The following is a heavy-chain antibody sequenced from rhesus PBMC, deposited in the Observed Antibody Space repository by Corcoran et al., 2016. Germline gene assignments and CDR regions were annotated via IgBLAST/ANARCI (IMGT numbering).Heavy chain of an antibody. CDR2: IYGSSGST. Sequence: QVQLQESGPGLVKPSETLSLTCAVSGGSISSNYWSWIRQPPGKGLEWIGYIYGSSGSTYYNPSPQSRVTISTDTSKNQFSLKLSSVTAADTAVYYCARLITVTITNAFDFWGQGLRVTVSS. J-gene: IGHJ3*01. CDR3: ARLITVTITNAFDF. CDR1: GGSISSNY. D-gene: IGHD3-9*01. V-gene: IGHV4-160*01.